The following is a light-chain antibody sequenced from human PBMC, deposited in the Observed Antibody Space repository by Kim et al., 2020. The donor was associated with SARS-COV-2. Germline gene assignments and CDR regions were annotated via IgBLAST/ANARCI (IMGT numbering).Light chain of an antibody. Sequence: ASVGDRLTIACRASQSISYFLNWYHQKPGKAPKLLIYAASSLQSGVPSRFSGSGSGTDFTLTISSLQPEDFATYFCLQHNTYPITFGQGTRLEIK. CDR2: AAS. CDR3: LQHNTYPIT. J-gene: IGKJ5*01. V-gene: IGKV1-17*01. CDR1: QSISYF.